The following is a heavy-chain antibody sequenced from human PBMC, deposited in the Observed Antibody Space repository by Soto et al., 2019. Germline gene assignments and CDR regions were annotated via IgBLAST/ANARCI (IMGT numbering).Heavy chain of an antibody. V-gene: IGHV3-33*01. Sequence: QVQLVESGGGVVQPGRSLRLSCAASGFTFSSYGMHWVRQAPGKGLEWVAVIWYDGSNKYYADSVKGRFTISRDNSKNTLYLQMNSLRAEDTAVYYCARSIPRREDYYFDYWGQGTLVTVSS. CDR1: GFTFSSYG. CDR3: ARSIPRREDYYFDY. J-gene: IGHJ4*02. D-gene: IGHD6-6*01. CDR2: IWYDGSNK.